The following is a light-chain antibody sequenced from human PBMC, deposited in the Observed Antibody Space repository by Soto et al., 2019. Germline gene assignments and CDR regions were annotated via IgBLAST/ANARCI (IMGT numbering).Light chain of an antibody. Sequence: QSALTQPPSASGSPGHSVTISCTGTSSDVGGYGYVSWYQQHPGKAPKLMIFEVTKRASGVPNRFSGSKSGNTASLTVSGLQAEDEADYYCSSYAGINTDVVFGGGTKLTVL. CDR3: SSYAGINTDVV. V-gene: IGLV2-8*01. J-gene: IGLJ2*01. CDR2: EVT. CDR1: SSDVGGYGY.